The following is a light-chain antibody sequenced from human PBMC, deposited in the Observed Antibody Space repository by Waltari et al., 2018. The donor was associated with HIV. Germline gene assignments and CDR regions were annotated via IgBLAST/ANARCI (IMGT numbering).Light chain of an antibody. J-gene: IGKJ1*01. V-gene: IGKV3-15*01. CDR1: QSISSN. CDR3: QQYSNWPRT. Sequence: DIMMTQSPATLSVSPGERATLSCRANQSISSNVAWYQQRRGLAPRLLIYGASTRASGIPARFSGSGSGPEFSLTISSLQSEDFAIYYCQQYSNWPRTFGQGTKVEI. CDR2: GAS.